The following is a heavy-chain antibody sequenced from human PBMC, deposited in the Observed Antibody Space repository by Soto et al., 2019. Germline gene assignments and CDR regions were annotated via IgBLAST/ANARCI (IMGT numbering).Heavy chain of an antibody. J-gene: IGHJ4*02. CDR1: GGSIRSGDNY. V-gene: IGHV4-31*03. Sequence: QVQLQESGPGLVKPSQTLSLTCTVSGGSIRSGDNYWSWIRQHPGRGLEWIGYIYYSGSTYYNPFLKSRVTISVDTSKNHFSLKLTSVTAADTAVYYCARGWGFFGADSDYWGQGTLVTVSS. CDR3: ARGWGFFGADSDY. D-gene: IGHD3-3*01. CDR2: IYYSGST.